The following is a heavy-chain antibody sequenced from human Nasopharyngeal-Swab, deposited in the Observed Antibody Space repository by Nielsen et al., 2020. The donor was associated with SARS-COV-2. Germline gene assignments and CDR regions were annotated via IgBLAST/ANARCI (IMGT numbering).Heavy chain of an antibody. CDR2: ISGDGGST. Sequence: WIRQLPGKGLEWVSLISGDGGSTYYADSVKGRFTISRDNSKNSLYLQMNSLRTEDTALYYCAKAHCSSTSCYHRGGPMDVWGKGTTVTVSS. CDR3: AKAHCSSTSCYHRGGPMDV. D-gene: IGHD2-2*01. V-gene: IGHV3-43*02. J-gene: IGHJ6*03.